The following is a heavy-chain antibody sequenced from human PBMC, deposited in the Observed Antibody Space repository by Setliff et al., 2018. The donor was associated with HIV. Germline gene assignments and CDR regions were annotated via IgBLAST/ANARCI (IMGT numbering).Heavy chain of an antibody. Sequence: SETLSLTCAVYGGSFSAHYWTWIRQPPGKGLEWIGEINQSGSTTENPSLKSRVTLSIDTSKNQFSLKMRFVTAADMAVYYCARGLPTHYFGTDNWFDPWGQGTLVTVSS. CDR3: ARGLPTHYFGTDNWFDP. CDR2: INQSGST. CDR1: GGSFSAHY. J-gene: IGHJ5*02. V-gene: IGHV4-34*01. D-gene: IGHD3-9*01.